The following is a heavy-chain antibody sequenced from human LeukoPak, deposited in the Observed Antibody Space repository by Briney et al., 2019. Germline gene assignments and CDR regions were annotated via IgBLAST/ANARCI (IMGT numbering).Heavy chain of an antibody. CDR1: GFTFSSYG. J-gene: IGHJ4*02. CDR2: IWYDGSNK. V-gene: IGHV3-30*02. D-gene: IGHD3-22*01. CDR3: ATHYYDSSGYFSPDY. Sequence: GGSLRLSCAASGFTFSSYGMHWVRQAPGKGLEWVAVIWYDGSNKYYADSVKGRFTISRDNSQNTLYLQMNSLRAEDTAVYYCATHYYDSSGYFSPDYWGQGTLVTVSS.